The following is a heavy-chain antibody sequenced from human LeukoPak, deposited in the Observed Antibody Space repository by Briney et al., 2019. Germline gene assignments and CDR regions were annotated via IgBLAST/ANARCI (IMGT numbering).Heavy chain of an antibody. Sequence: GASLRLSCSASGFNFNTYGMYWVRQAPGKGLEWVAFIRYDETNEYYADSVKGRFTISRDNSKNTLYLQMNSLRTEDTAVYYCAKDSRAALVGPYYMDVWGKGTTVTISS. V-gene: IGHV3-30*02. CDR3: AKDSRAALVGPYYMDV. CDR1: GFNFNTYG. D-gene: IGHD6-25*01. J-gene: IGHJ6*03. CDR2: IRYDETNE.